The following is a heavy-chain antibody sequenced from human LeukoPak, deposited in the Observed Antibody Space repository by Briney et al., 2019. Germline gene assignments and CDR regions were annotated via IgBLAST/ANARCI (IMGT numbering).Heavy chain of an antibody. V-gene: IGHV4-59*08. CDR3: VRGGNYGDYDGYFDY. D-gene: IGHD4-17*01. Sequence: SETLSLTCTVSGGSISSYYWSWIRQPPGKGLEWIGYIYYTGSTKYIPSLRSRVTISVDTSKNQFSLKLTSVTAADTAVYYCVRGGNYGDYDGYFDYWGQGTLLTVSS. J-gene: IGHJ4*02. CDR1: GGSISSYY. CDR2: IYYTGST.